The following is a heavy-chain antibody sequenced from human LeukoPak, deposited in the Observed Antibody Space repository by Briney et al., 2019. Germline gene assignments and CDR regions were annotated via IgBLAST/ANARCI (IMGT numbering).Heavy chain of an antibody. Sequence: GGSLRLSCAASGFTFSSYSMNWVRQAPGKGLEWVSSISSSSSYIYHADSVKGRFTISRDNAKNSLYLQMNSLRAKDTAVYYCARDDGIVVVPLDYWGQGTLVTVSS. CDR3: ARDDGIVVVPLDY. V-gene: IGHV3-21*01. CDR2: ISSSSSYI. CDR1: GFTFSSYS. J-gene: IGHJ4*02. D-gene: IGHD3-22*01.